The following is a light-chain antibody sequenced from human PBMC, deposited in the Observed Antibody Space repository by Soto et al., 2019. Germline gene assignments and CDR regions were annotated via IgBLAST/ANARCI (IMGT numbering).Light chain of an antibody. V-gene: IGLV2-14*03. CDR1: SSDVGGYNY. CDR3: SSYTSSSTVV. CDR2: NVG. Sequence: QSALTQPASVSGSPGHSITISCTGTSSDVGGYNYVSWYQQHPGKAPKLMISNVGDRPSGVSNRFSGSKSGNTASLTISGLQTEDEADYYCSSYTSSSTVVFGGGTKLTVL. J-gene: IGLJ3*02.